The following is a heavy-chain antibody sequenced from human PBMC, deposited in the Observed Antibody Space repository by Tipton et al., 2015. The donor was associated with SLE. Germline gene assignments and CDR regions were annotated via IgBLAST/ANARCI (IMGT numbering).Heavy chain of an antibody. D-gene: IGHD2-21*01. Sequence: LRLSCAVYGGSFSGYYRSWIRQPPGKGLEWIGEINHSGSTNYNPSLKSRVTISVDTSKNQFSLKLSSVTAADTAVYYCARGADLQDSRPLYYFDYWGQGTLVTVSS. V-gene: IGHV4-34*01. CDR2: INHSGST. CDR3: ARGADLQDSRPLYYFDY. J-gene: IGHJ4*02. CDR1: GGSFSGYY.